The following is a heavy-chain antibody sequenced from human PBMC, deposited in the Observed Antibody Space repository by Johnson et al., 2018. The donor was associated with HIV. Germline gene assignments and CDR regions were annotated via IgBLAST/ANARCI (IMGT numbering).Heavy chain of an antibody. D-gene: IGHD2-8*01. Sequence: VQLVESGGGLVQPGGSLRLSCAASGFTFSSYAMSWVRQAPGKGLEWVSAISGSGGSTYYADSVKGRFTISRDNAKNSLFLQMNSLRAEDTAVYYCARGGVVHDGFDIRGLGTMVTVSS. CDR2: ISGSGGST. V-gene: IGHV3-23*04. CDR1: GFTFSSYA. J-gene: IGHJ3*02. CDR3: ARGGVVHDGFDI.